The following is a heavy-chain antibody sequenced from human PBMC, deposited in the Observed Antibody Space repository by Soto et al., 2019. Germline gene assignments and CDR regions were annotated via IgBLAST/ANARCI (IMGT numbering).Heavy chain of an antibody. V-gene: IGHV1-46*01. CDR2: INPSGGST. D-gene: IGHD3-10*01. CDR3: ARGYGSGSYGYYYGMDV. Sequence: QVQLVQSGAEVKKPGASVKVSCKASGYTFTSYYMHWVRQAPGQGLEWMGKINPSGGSTSYAQKFQGRVTMTRDTSTSTVYMELSSLRSEDTAVYYCARGYGSGSYGYYYGMDVWGQGTTVTVSS. J-gene: IGHJ6*02. CDR1: GYTFTSYY.